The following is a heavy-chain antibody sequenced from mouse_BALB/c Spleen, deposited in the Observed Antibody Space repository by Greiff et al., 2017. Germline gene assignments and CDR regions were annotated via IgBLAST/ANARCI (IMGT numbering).Heavy chain of an antibody. CDR2: ISDGGSYT. CDR1: GFTFSDYY. J-gene: IGHJ3*01. D-gene: IGHD4-1*01. V-gene: IGHV5-4*02. CDR3: ARDGGGNWTSLAY. Sequence: EVQLVESGGGLVKPGGSLKLSCAASGFTFSDYYMYWVRQTPEKRLEWVATISDGGSYTYYPDSVKGRGTISRDNAKNNLYLQMSSLKSEDAAMYDCARDGGGNWTSLAYWGQGTLVTVSA.